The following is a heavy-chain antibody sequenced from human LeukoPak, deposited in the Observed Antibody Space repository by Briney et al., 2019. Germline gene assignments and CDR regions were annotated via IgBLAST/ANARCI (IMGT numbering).Heavy chain of an antibody. CDR2: IYTSGST. CDR3: ARHVVVEGYCSSTSCYTGWFDP. D-gene: IGHD2-2*02. Sequence: SETLSLTCTVSGGSISSYYWSWFRQPPGKGLEWIGYIYTSGSTNYNPSLKSRVTISVDTSKNQFSLKLSSVAAAGTAVYYCARHVVVEGYCSSTSCYTGWFDPWGQGTLVTVSS. CDR1: GGSISSYY. J-gene: IGHJ5*02. V-gene: IGHV4-4*09.